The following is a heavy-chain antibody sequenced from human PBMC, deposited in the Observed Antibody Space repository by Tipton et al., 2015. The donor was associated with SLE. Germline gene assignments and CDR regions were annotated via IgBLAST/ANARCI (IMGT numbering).Heavy chain of an antibody. D-gene: IGHD2-21*02. CDR2: IWYDGSNE. CDR1: GFTFSHYA. J-gene: IGHJ3*02. Sequence: SLRLSCAASGFTFSHYAKHWVRQAPGKGLEWVAVIWYDGSNEYYGDSVKGRSTVSRDNSKNTLYLQMNSLRAEDTAVYYCAKSGPDIVVVTAAAFDIWGQGTMVTVSS. CDR3: AKSGPDIVVVTAAAFDI. V-gene: IGHV3-33*06.